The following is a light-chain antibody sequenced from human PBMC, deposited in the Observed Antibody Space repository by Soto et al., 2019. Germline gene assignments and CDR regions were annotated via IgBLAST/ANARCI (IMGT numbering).Light chain of an antibody. Sequence: EIVLTQSPATLSLSPGERATLSCRASQSVSSYLAWYQQKPGQAPRLLIYDASNRATGIPARFSGSGSGTDFTLTISRLEPDDFAVYYCQQRSNWVWYTFGQGTKLEIK. CDR2: DAS. V-gene: IGKV3-11*01. CDR1: QSVSSY. J-gene: IGKJ2*01. CDR3: QQRSNWVWYT.